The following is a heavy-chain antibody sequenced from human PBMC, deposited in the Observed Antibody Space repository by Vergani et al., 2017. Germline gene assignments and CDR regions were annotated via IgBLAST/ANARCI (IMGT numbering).Heavy chain of an antibody. CDR3: AKGRDFWSGYPRQGNWFDP. CDR2: ISGSGGST. D-gene: IGHD3-3*01. Sequence: EVQLLESGGGLVQPGGSLRLSCAASGFTFSTYAMSWVRQAPGKGLGWVSAISGSGGSTYYADSVKGRFTISRDNSKNTLYLQMNSLRAEDTAVYYCAKGRDFWSGYPRQGNWFDPWGQGTLVTVSS. CDR1: GFTFSTYA. J-gene: IGHJ5*02. V-gene: IGHV3-23*01.